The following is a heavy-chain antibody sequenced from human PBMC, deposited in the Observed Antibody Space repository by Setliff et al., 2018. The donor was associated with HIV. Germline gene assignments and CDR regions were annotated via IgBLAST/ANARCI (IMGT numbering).Heavy chain of an antibody. CDR3: ARLKRDGTYFFDF. V-gene: IGHV4-59*08. D-gene: IGHD2-21*01. CDR1: GGSISSHY. J-gene: IGHJ4*02. Sequence: SETLSLTCTVSGGSISSHYWSWIRQPPGKGLEWIGYIYYSGTTNYNPSPKSRVTISVETSKVQFSLKLNSVTVVDTAVYFCARLKRDGTYFFDFWGQGTLVTVSS. CDR2: IYYSGTT.